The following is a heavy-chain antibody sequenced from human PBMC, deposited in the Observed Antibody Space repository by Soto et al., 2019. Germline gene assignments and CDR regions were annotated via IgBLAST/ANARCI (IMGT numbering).Heavy chain of an antibody. D-gene: IGHD2-21*01. CDR3: AKGLALMADH. CDR1: GVSFNTYV. J-gene: IGHJ4*02. CDR2: ILYDGSKE. Sequence: PGGSLRLSCTDSGVSFNTYVMDWVRQAPGKGLEWVARILYDGSKEYYADPVKGRFTISRDNSKNTLYLQMDRLRVEDTAVYFCAKGLALMADHWGQGTPVTVSS. V-gene: IGHV3-30*18.